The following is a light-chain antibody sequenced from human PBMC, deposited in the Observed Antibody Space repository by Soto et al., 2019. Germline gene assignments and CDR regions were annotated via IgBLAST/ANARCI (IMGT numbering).Light chain of an antibody. CDR3: QQSYSTPRT. J-gene: IGKJ1*01. V-gene: IGKV3-11*01. CDR1: QSVSSY. CDR2: DAS. Sequence: EIVLTQSPATLSLSPGERATLSCRASQSVSSYLAWYQQKPGQAPRLLIYDASNRATGIPARFSGSGSGTDFTLTISSLEPEDFATYFCQQSYSTPRTFGQGTTVESK.